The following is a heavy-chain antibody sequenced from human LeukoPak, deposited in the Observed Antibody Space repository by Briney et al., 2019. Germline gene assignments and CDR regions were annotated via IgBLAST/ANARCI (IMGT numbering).Heavy chain of an antibody. CDR1: GYTFDSYG. CDR2: ISGSGGST. V-gene: IGHV3-23*01. Sequence: GGSLRLSCAASGYTFDSYGMHWVRQAPGKGVEWVSAISGSGGSTYYADSVKGRFTISRDNSKNTLYLQMNSLRAEDTAVYYCAKDRGYDSGLLGYWGQGTLVTVSS. D-gene: IGHD3-22*01. J-gene: IGHJ4*02. CDR3: AKDRGYDSGLLGY.